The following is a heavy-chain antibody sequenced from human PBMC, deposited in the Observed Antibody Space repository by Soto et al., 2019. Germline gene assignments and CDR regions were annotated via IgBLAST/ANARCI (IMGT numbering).Heavy chain of an antibody. V-gene: IGHV3-30*18. Sequence: QVQLMESGGGVVQPGRSLRLSCAASGFTFRPYGMHWVRQAPGKRLEWVAVISDDGKNKYNIASVERRFTISRDNPKNTLFLRMNGLITDDTACYYCVKGGGYTNSTHDSLDIWGQGTMVTVSS. J-gene: IGHJ3*02. CDR1: GFTFRPYG. D-gene: IGHD5-18*01. CDR2: ISDDGKNK. CDR3: VKGGGYTNSTHDSLDI.